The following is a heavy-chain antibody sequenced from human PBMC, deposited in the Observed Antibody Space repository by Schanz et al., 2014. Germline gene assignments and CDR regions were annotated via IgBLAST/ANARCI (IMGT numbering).Heavy chain of an antibody. CDR1: EFSFSSFG. V-gene: IGHV3-48*01. CDR2: ISSSSSTI. CDR3: ARGNYGMDV. J-gene: IGHJ6*02. Sequence: EVQLVESGGGLVQPRGSLRLSCAASEFSFSSFGMNWVRQAPGKGLEWVSYISSSSSTIYYADSVKGRFTISRDNAKNSLYLQMNSLRAEDTAKYYCARGNYGMDVWGQGTTVIVS.